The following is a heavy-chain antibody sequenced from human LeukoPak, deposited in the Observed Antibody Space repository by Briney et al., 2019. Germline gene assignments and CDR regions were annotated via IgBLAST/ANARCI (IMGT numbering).Heavy chain of an antibody. D-gene: IGHD6-13*01. CDR2: IYTSGST. CDR3: ARGPPIAAAAREYFQH. Sequence: SETLSLTCTVSGGSISSYYWSWIRQPAGKGLEWIGRIYTSGSTNYNPSLKSRATMSVDTSKNQFSLKLSSVTAADTAVYYCARGPPIAAAAREYFQHWGQGTLVTVSS. J-gene: IGHJ1*01. CDR1: GGSISSYY. V-gene: IGHV4-4*07.